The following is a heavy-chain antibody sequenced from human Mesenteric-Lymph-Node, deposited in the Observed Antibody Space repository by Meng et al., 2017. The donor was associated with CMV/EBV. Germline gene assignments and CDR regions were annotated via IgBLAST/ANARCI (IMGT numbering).Heavy chain of an antibody. Sequence: LTCAVYGGSFSGYYWSWIRQPPGKGLEWIGEINHSGSTNYNPSLKSRVTISVDTSKNQFSLKLSSVTAADTAVYYCARGASGFYFDYWGQGTLVTVSS. V-gene: IGHV4-34*01. J-gene: IGHJ4*02. CDR2: INHSGST. CDR3: ARGASGFYFDY. CDR1: GGSFSGYY.